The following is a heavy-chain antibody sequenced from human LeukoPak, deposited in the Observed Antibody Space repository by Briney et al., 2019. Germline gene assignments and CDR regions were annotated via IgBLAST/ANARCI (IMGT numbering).Heavy chain of an antibody. CDR2: IRYDGSNK. CDR3: AKTSRPYGSGSYSYYMDV. Sequence: SGGSLRLSCAASGFAFSSYGMHWVRQAPGKGLEWVAFIRYDGSNKYYADSVKGRFTISRDNSKNTLYLQMNSLRAEDTAVYYCAKTSRPYGSGSYSYYMDVWGKGTTVTISS. J-gene: IGHJ6*03. CDR1: GFAFSSYG. V-gene: IGHV3-30*02. D-gene: IGHD3-10*01.